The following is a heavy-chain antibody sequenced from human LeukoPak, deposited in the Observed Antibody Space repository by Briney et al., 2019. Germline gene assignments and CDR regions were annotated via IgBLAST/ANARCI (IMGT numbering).Heavy chain of an antibody. CDR3: ARDRYSGYDRVFDY. J-gene: IGHJ4*02. V-gene: IGHV4-4*07. D-gene: IGHD5-12*01. CDR1: GGSISSYY. Sequence: PSETLSLTCTVSGGSISSYYWSWIRQPAGKGLEWIGRIYPSGNTNYNPSLKSRVTMSVDTSKNQFSLKLSSVTAADTAVYYCARDRYSGYDRVFDYWGQGTLVTVSS. CDR2: IYPSGNT.